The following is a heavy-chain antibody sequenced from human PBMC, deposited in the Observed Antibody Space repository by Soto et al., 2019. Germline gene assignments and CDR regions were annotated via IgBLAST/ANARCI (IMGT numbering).Heavy chain of an antibody. CDR2: IYYSGVT. CDR3: ARSTIAPHLFMYPFDY. V-gene: IGHV4-39*01. CDR1: GGSIASSPYY. Sequence: ETLSLTCTVSGGSIASSPYYWGWIRQSPGKGLEWIESIYYSGVTHYNPSLKSRVTVSVDTSKNQLSLELNSVTAADTAVYYCARSTIAPHLFMYPFDYWGQGTLVTVSS. J-gene: IGHJ4*01. D-gene: IGHD6-6*01.